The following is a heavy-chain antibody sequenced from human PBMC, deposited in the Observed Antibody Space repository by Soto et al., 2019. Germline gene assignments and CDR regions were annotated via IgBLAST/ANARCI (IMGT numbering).Heavy chain of an antibody. V-gene: IGHV4-59*01. CDR2: FYSLGTT. D-gene: IGHD3-10*01. CDR3: ATGRYSYGSEY. CDR1: GGSINDYY. J-gene: IGHJ4*02. Sequence: QVQLQESGPGLVKSSETLSLTCTISGGSINDYYWSWIRQSPGKGLEWIGYFYSLGTTNYNPSLKSRVTISLDTSKREYSLTLRFVTAADTAVYYCATGRYSYGSEYWGQGALVIVSS.